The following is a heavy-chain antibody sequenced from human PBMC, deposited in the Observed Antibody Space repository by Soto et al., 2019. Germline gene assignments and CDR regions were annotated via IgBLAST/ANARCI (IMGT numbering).Heavy chain of an antibody. D-gene: IGHD6-13*01. CDR1: GGTFSSYA. CDR3: ARELFYSSSWYGRFDP. J-gene: IGHJ5*02. Sequence: QVQLVQSGAEVKKPGSSVKVSCKASGGTFSSYAISWVRQAPGQGLEWMGGIIPIFGTANYAQKFQGRVTITADKSTSTAHMELSSLRSEDTAVYYCARELFYSSSWYGRFDPWGQGTLVTVSS. V-gene: IGHV1-69*06. CDR2: IIPIFGTA.